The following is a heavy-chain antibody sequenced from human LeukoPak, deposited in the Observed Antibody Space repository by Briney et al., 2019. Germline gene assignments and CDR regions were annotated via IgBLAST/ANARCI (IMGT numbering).Heavy chain of an antibody. D-gene: IGHD1-7*01. CDR2: ISSSGSII. V-gene: IGHV3-11*04. Sequence: GGSLRLSCAASGFTFSDYYMSWIRQAPGKGLEWISYISSSGSIIYYAESVKGRFTMSRDNAKNSLYLQMNSLRAEDTAVYYCARETRGITGTLSMDVWGKGTTVTVSS. CDR1: GFTFSDYY. CDR3: ARETRGITGTLSMDV. J-gene: IGHJ6*04.